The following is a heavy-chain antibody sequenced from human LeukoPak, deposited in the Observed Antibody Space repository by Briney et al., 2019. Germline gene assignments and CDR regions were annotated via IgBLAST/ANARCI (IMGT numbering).Heavy chain of an antibody. Sequence: SETLSLTRTVSGGSISSYYWSWIRQPPGKGLEWIGYIYYSGSTNYNPSLKSRVTISVDTSKNQFSLKLSSVTAADTAVYYCARLRRITMIVVVNPYYFDYWGQGTLVTVSS. V-gene: IGHV4-59*12. CDR2: IYYSGST. J-gene: IGHJ4*02. CDR1: GGSISSYY. CDR3: ARLRRITMIVVVNPYYFDY. D-gene: IGHD3-22*01.